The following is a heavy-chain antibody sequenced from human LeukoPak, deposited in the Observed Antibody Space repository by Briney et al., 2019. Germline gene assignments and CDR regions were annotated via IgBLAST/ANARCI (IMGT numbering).Heavy chain of an antibody. Sequence: LRLSCAASGFTFSSYAMSWVRQHPGKGLEWIGYIYYSGSTYYNPSLKSRVTISVDTSKNQFSLKLSSVTAADTAVYYCARAETYYYDSSGYYHWGQGTLVTVSS. D-gene: IGHD3-22*01. CDR1: GFTFSSYA. CDR2: IYYSGST. V-gene: IGHV4-31*02. J-gene: IGHJ5*02. CDR3: ARAETYYYDSSGYYH.